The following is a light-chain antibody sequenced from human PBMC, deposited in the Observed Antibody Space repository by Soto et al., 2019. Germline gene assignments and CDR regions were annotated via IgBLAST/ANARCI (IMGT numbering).Light chain of an antibody. CDR1: SGDIGGNNY. Sequence: QSALTQPASVSGSPGQSITISCTGTSGDIGGNNYVSWYQQHPGKAPKLMIYDVSDRASGASSRFSGSKSGNTASLTISGLQPEDEADYYCSSFTFTSTFFGNGTKVTVL. CDR3: SSFTFTSTF. V-gene: IGLV2-14*03. CDR2: DVS. J-gene: IGLJ1*01.